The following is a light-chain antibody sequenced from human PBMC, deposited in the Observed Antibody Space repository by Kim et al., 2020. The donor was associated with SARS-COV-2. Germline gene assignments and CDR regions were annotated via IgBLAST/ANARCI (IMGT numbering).Light chain of an antibody. Sequence: VSPAQTASVTCSGDKLGDKYACWYQQKPGQSPVLVIYKDSKRPSGIPERFSGSNSGNTATLTISGTQAMDEADYYCQAWDSSTAVFGGGTQLTVL. CDR2: KDS. J-gene: IGLJ3*02. CDR1: KLGDKY. CDR3: QAWDSSTAV. V-gene: IGLV3-1*01.